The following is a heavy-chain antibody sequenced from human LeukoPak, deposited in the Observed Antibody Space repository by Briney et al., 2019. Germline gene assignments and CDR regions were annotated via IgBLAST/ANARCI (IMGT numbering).Heavy chain of an antibody. V-gene: IGHV3-23*01. Sequence: GGSLRLSCAASGFTFSSYALSCVRQAPGKGLEWVSGLTGGGGGTSYADSVKGRFTISRDNSKNTLYLQMNSLRAEDTAVYYCAKDKGAVTGTFDYWGQGTLVTVSS. CDR1: GFTFSSYA. D-gene: IGHD1-14*01. CDR2: LTGGGGGT. J-gene: IGHJ4*02. CDR3: AKDKGAVTGTFDY.